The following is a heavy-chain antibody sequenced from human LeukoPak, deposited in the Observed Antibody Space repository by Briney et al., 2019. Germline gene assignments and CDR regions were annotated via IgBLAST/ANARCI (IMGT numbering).Heavy chain of an antibody. Sequence: VASVKVSCKTSGYNFNDYYIHWVRQAPGQGLEWLGWINPNSGGTSYAHKFQGRVTITRDTSISTVYMELSTLRSVDTAVYYCARDYGDYWGRGTLVTVSS. V-gene: IGHV1-2*02. CDR3: ARDYGDY. CDR2: INPNSGGT. CDR1: GYNFNDYY. J-gene: IGHJ4*02. D-gene: IGHD4-17*01.